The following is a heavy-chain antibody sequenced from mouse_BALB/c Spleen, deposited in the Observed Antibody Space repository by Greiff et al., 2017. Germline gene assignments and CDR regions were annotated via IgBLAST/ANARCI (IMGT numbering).Heavy chain of an antibody. V-gene: IGHV3-2*02. CDR2: ISYSGST. J-gene: IGHJ2*01. CDR3: ARRDWDGLDY. CDR1: GYSITSDYA. Sequence: EVHLVESGPGLVKPSQSLSLTCTVTGYSITSDYAWNWIRQFPGNKLEWMGYISYSGSTSYNPSLKSRISITRDTSKNQFFLQLNSVTTEDTATYYCARRDWDGLDYWGQGTTLTVSS. D-gene: IGHD4-1*01.